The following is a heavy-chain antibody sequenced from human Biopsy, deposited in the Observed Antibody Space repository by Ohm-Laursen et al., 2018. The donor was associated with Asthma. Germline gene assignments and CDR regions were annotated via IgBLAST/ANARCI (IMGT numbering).Heavy chain of an antibody. CDR3: AKDFRVIAVSGDRCFDY. J-gene: IGHJ4*02. D-gene: IGHD6-19*01. V-gene: IGHV3-23*01. Sequence: SLRLSCAASGFTFSSSAMSWVRQAPGKGLERVSAITGSGGTTYYADSVRGRFTISRDNSKSTLFLRMDSLSAEDMDVYYCAKDFRVIAVSGDRCFDYWGQGTLVTVSS. CDR2: ITGSGGTT. CDR1: GFTFSSSA.